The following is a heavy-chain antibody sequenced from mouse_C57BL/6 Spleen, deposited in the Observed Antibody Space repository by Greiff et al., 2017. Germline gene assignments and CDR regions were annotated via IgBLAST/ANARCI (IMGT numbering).Heavy chain of an antibody. V-gene: IGHV14-4*01. CDR1: GFNIKDDY. D-gene: IGHD1-1*01. CDR2: IDPENGDT. J-gene: IGHJ4*01. Sequence: VQLKESGAELVRPGASVKLSCTASGFNIKDDYMHWVKQRPEQGLEWIGWIDPENGDTEYASKFQGKATITADTSSNTAYLQLSSLTSEDTAVYYCTLYGPYAMDYWGQGTSVTVSS. CDR3: TLYGPYAMDY.